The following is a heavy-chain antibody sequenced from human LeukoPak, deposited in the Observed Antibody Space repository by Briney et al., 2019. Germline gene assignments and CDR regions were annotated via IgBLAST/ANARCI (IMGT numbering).Heavy chain of an antibody. CDR1: GYSISSGYY. D-gene: IGHD3-9*01. CDR2: IYHSGST. V-gene: IGHV4-38-2*01. Sequence: SETLSLTCAVSGYSISSGYYWGWIRQPPGKGLEWIGSIYHSGSTYYNPSLKSRVTISVDTSKNQFSLKLSSVTAADTAVYYCARGDILTGYYKLAFDYWGQGTLVTVSS. CDR3: ARGDILTGYYKLAFDY. J-gene: IGHJ4*02.